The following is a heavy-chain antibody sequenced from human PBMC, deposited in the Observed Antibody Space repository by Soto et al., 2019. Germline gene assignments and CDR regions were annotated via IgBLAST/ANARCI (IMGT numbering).Heavy chain of an antibody. Sequence: NPSETLSLTCAVYGGSFSGYYWSWIRQPPGKGLEWIGEINHSGSTNYTPSLKSRVTISVDTSKNQFSLKLSSVTAADTAVYYCARGGRGSSVDYVEGGVYFDYWGQGTLVTVSS. J-gene: IGHJ4*02. CDR1: GGSFSGYY. V-gene: IGHV4-34*01. CDR2: INHSGST. D-gene: IGHD4-17*01. CDR3: ARGGRGSSVDYVEGGVYFDY.